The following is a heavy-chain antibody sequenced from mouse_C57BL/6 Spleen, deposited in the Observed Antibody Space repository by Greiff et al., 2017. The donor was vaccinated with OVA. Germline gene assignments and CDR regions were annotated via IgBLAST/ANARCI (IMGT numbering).Heavy chain of an antibody. CDR1: GFTFSDAW. J-gene: IGHJ4*01. V-gene: IGHV6-6*01. CDR3: TRRGSSSYAMDY. Sequence: EVQLMESGGGLVQPGGSMKLSCAASGFTFSDAWMDWVRQSPEKGLEWVAEIRNKANNHATYYAVSVKGRFTISRDDSKSSVYLQMNSLRAEDTGIYYCTRRGSSSYAMDYWGQGTSVTVSS. D-gene: IGHD1-1*01. CDR2: IRNKANNHAT.